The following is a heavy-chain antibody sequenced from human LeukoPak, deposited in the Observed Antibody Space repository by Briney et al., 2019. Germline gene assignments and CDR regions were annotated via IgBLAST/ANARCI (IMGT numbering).Heavy chain of an antibody. CDR3: ARRALFGDSGYDYNWFDP. D-gene: IGHD5-12*01. V-gene: IGHV1-2*02. Sequence: ASVKVSCKASGYTFTDSYIHWVRQAPGQGLEWMGWINPNSGGTEYAQKFQGRVTMTRDTSISTAYMELSRLRSNDTAVYYCARRALFGDSGYDYNWFDPWGQGTLVTVSS. CDR1: GYTFTDSY. CDR2: INPNSGGT. J-gene: IGHJ5*02.